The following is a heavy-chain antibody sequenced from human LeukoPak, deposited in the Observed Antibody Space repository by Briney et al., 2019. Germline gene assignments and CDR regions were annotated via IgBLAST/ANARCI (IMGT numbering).Heavy chain of an antibody. V-gene: IGHV4-34*01. CDR3: ARGARAAAGKKNWYFDL. J-gene: IGHJ2*01. D-gene: IGHD6-13*01. CDR1: GGSFSGYY. CDR2: INHSGSA. Sequence: PSETLSLTCAVYGGSFSGYYWSWIRQPPGKGLEWIGEINHSGSANYNPSLKSRVTISIDTSKNQFSLKLSSVTAADTAVYYCARGARAAAGKKNWYFDLWGRGTLVTVSS.